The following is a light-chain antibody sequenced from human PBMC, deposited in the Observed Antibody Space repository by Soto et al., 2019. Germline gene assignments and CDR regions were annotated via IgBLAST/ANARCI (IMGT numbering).Light chain of an antibody. CDR1: QSISSW. J-gene: IGKJ1*01. CDR3: QQYNNYPWT. Sequence: DIQMTQSPSTLSASVGDRVTITCRASQSISSWLAWYQQKPGKAPKLLIYDASSFQIGVSSRFSGSGSGTEFTLSISSLQPDDFATYYCQQYNNYPWTFGPGTKVEIK. CDR2: DAS. V-gene: IGKV1-5*01.